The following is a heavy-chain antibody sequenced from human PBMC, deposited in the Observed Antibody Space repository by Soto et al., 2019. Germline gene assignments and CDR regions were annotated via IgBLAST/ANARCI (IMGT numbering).Heavy chain of an antibody. CDR1: GGSFSGYY. CDR3: ARDLGYYFDY. V-gene: IGHV4-34*01. D-gene: IGHD5-12*01. Sequence: PSETLSLTCAVYGGSFSGYYWSWIRQPPGKRLEWIGEINHSGSTNYNPSLKSRVTISVDTSKNQFSLKLSSVTAADTAMYYCARDLGYYFDYWGQGTLVTVSS. J-gene: IGHJ4*02. CDR2: INHSGST.